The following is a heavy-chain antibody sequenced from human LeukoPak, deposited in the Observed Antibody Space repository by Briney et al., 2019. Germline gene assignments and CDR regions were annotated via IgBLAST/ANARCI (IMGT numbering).Heavy chain of an antibody. CDR1: GFTFSSYG. V-gene: IGHV3-30*18. CDR2: ISYDGSNK. J-gene: IGHJ4*02. D-gene: IGHD6-6*01. Sequence: GGSLRLSCAASGFTFSSYGMHWVRQAPGKGLEWVAVISYDGSNKYYADSVKGRFTISRDNSKNTLYLQMNSLRAEDTAVYYCAKVSEQLGLDYWGQGILVTVSS. CDR3: AKVSEQLGLDY.